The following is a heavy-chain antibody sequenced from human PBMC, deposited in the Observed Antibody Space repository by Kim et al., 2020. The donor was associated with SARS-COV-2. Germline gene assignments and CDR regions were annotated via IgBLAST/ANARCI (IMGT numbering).Heavy chain of an antibody. CDR3: AREGYSSNWRYFDY. CDR1: GGSISSYY. D-gene: IGHD6-13*01. Sequence: SETLSLTCTVSGGSISSYYWTWIRQPPGKGLEWIGYIYYSGSTNYNPSLKSRVTISVDTSKNQFSLKLSSVTAADTAVYYCAREGYSSNWRYFDYWGQGTLVTVSS. V-gene: IGHV4-59*01. CDR2: IYYSGST. J-gene: IGHJ4*02.